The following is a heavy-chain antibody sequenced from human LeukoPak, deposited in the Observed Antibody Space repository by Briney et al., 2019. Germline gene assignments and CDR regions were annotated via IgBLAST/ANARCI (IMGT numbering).Heavy chain of an antibody. CDR3: ARDGRIAAAGTGWFDP. CDR1: GDSVSSNSAA. D-gene: IGHD6-13*01. CDR2: TYYRSKWYN. V-gene: IGHV6-1*01. Sequence: SQTLSLTCAISGDSVSSNSAAWNWIRQSPSSGLEWLGRTYYRSKWYNDYAVSVKSRITINPDTSKNQFPLQLNSVTPEDTAVYYCARDGRIAAAGTGWFDPWGQGTLVTVSS. J-gene: IGHJ5*02.